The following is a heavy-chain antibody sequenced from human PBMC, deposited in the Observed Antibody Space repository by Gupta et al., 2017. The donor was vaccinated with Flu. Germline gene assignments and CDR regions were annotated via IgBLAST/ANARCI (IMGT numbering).Heavy chain of an antibody. Sequence: FIVSSYGMHWVRQAPGKGLEWLTVMSNDGRNKYYADSVRGRFTISRDNSKNTLFLQMNSLSAEDTAVYYCARDSGWKYFDYWGQGTLVTVSS. J-gene: IGHJ4*02. V-gene: IGHV3-30*03. D-gene: IGHD1-1*01. CDR1: FIVSSYG. CDR3: ARDSGWKYFDY. CDR2: MSNDGRNK.